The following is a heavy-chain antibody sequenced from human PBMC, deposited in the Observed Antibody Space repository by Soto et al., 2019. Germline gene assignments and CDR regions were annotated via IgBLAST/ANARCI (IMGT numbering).Heavy chain of an antibody. CDR3: AAYVGEYYDFWSGYPPYYYHMDV. Sequence: PGGSLRLSCAASGFTVSSNYMSWVRQAPGKGLEWVSVIYSGGSTYYADSVKGRFTISRHNSKNTLYLQMNSLRAEDTAVYYCAAYVGEYYDFWSGYPPYYYHMDVWGKGTTVTVSS. V-gene: IGHV3-53*04. CDR2: IYSGGST. CDR1: GFTVSSNY. D-gene: IGHD3-3*01. J-gene: IGHJ6*03.